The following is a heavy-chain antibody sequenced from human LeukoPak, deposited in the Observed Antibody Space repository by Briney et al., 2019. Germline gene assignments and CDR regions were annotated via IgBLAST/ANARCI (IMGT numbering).Heavy chain of an antibody. V-gene: IGHV4-61*02. CDR3: ARGYSSGWDYFDY. CDR1: GGSISSGSYY. D-gene: IGHD6-19*01. CDR2: IYTSGST. Sequence: PSETLSLTCTVSGGSISSGSYYWSWIRQPAGKGLEWIGRIYTSGSTNYNPSLKSRVTISVDTSKNQFSLKLSSVTAADTAVYYCARGYSSGWDYFDYWGQGTLVTVSS. J-gene: IGHJ4*02.